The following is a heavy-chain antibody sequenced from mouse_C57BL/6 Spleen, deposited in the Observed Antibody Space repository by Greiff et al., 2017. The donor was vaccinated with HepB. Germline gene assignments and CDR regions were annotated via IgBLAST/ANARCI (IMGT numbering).Heavy chain of an antibody. J-gene: IGHJ4*01. CDR1: GYTFTSYW. CDR3: ASGIEGYDVYYAMDY. CDR2: IHPNSGST. D-gene: IGHD2-2*01. Sequence: QVQLQQPGAELVKPGASVKLSCKASGYTFTSYWMHWVKQRPGQGLEWIGMIHPNSGSTNYNEKFKSKATLTVDKSSSTAYMQLSSLTSEDSAVYYWASGIEGYDVYYAMDYWGQGTSVTVSS. V-gene: IGHV1-64*01.